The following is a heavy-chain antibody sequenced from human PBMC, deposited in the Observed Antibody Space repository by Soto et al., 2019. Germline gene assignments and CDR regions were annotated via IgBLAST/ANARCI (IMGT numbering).Heavy chain of an antibody. CDR3: ARGLGYSYGYDYYYYGMDV. V-gene: IGHV1-8*01. J-gene: IGHJ6*02. CDR2: MNPNSGNT. Sequence: ASVKVSCKASGYTFTSYDINWVRQATGQGLEWMGWMNPNSGNTGYAQKFQGRVTMTRNTSISTAYMELSSLRSEDTAAYYCARGLGYSYGYDYYYYGMDVWGQGTTVTVSS. CDR1: GYTFTSYD. D-gene: IGHD5-18*01.